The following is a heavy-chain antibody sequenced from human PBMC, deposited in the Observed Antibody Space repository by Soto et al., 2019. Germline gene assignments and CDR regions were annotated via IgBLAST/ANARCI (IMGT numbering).Heavy chain of an antibody. D-gene: IGHD2-21*02. Sequence: PGASLRLSGASCGCTFASYNMLCDQQATGKGLEWVACISHHSESIYHSDSVRCRFTVSRDNAKKSRFLEMTVLGDEDTAVYYCAGGGSAERQTDGDSYHYCPMDVSGQGTTVT. CDR3: AGGGSAERQTDGDSYHYCPMDV. CDR2: ISHHSESI. V-gene: IGHV3-21*01. CDR1: GCTFASYN. J-gene: IGHJ6*02.